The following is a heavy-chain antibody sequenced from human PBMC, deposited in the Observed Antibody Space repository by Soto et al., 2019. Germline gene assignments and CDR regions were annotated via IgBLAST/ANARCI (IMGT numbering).Heavy chain of an antibody. CDR2: INHSGST. V-gene: IGHV4-34*01. D-gene: IGHD2-21*01. CDR3: ARTSPYGQDYYYGMDV. J-gene: IGHJ6*02. Sequence: QVQLQQWGAGLLKPSETLSLTCAVYGGSFSGYYWSWIRQPPGKGLEWIGEINHSGSTNYNPSLKSRITISVDTSKNQFSLKLSSVTAADTAVYYCARTSPYGQDYYYGMDVWGQGPTVTVSS. CDR1: GGSFSGYY.